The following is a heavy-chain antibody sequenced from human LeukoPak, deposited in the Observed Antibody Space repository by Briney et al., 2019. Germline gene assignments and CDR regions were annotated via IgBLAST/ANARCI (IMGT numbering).Heavy chain of an antibody. Sequence: SETLSLTCAVYGGSFSGYYWSWIRQPPEKGLEWIGEINHSGSTNYNPSLKSRVTISVDASKNQFSLKLSSVTAADTAVYYCATSQYGPLPSGMDVWGQGTTVTVSS. CDR1: GGSFSGYY. D-gene: IGHD3-10*01. V-gene: IGHV4-34*01. CDR3: ATSQYGPLPSGMDV. CDR2: INHSGST. J-gene: IGHJ6*02.